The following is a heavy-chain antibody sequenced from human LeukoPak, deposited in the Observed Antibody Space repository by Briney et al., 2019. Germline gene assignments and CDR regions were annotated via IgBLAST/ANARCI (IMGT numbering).Heavy chain of an antibody. J-gene: IGHJ6*02. D-gene: IGHD6-19*01. CDR2: INAGNGNT. V-gene: IGHV1-3*01. Sequence: AASVKVSCKASGYTFTSYAMHWVRQAPGQRLEWMGWINAGNGNTKYSQKFQGRVTITRDTSASTAYMELSSLRSEDTAVYYCARFPYSSGYYYYGMDVWGQGTTVTVSS. CDR3: ARFPYSSGYYYYGMDV. CDR1: GYTFTSYA.